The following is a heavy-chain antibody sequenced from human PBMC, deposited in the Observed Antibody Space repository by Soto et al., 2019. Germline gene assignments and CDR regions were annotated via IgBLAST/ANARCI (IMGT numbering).Heavy chain of an antibody. CDR1: GGSISSYF. CDR3: ARDRTTRGDSQYYYYGMDV. Sequence: QVQLQESGPGLVKPSETLSLTCIVSGGSISSYFWSWIRQPPGKGLEWIGYISYSGSTKYNPSLKRRGTKPVATSKNQFSLKLRSVTAADTAVYYCARDRTTRGDSQYYYYGMDVLGQGTTVIVSS. D-gene: IGHD2-21*02. CDR2: ISYSGST. J-gene: IGHJ6*01. V-gene: IGHV4-59*12.